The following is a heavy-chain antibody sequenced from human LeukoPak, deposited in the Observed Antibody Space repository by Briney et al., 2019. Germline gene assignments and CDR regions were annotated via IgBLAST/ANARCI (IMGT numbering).Heavy chain of an antibody. J-gene: IGHJ4*02. D-gene: IGHD6-19*01. CDR1: GFTLSTYS. Sequence: GGSLRLSCAASGFTLSTYSMNWVRQAPGKGLVWVSRINSDGSSTSYADSVKGRFTISRDNAKNTLYLQMNSLRAEDTAVYYCAREGIAVAGSFDYWGQGTLVTVSS. CDR2: INSDGSST. V-gene: IGHV3-74*01. CDR3: AREGIAVAGSFDY.